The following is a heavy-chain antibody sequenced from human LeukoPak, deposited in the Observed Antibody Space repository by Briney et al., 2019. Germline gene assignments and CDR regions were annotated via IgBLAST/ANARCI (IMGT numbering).Heavy chain of an antibody. V-gene: IGHV1-69*05. Sequence: ASVKVSCKASGGTFSSYAISWVRQAPGQGLEWMGGIIPIFGTANYAQKFQGRVAITTDEPTSTAYMELSSLRSEDTAVYYCARASYSGSYSADYLGQGTLVTVSS. CDR2: IIPIFGTA. CDR3: ARASYSGSYSADY. D-gene: IGHD1-26*01. J-gene: IGHJ4*02. CDR1: GGTFSSYA.